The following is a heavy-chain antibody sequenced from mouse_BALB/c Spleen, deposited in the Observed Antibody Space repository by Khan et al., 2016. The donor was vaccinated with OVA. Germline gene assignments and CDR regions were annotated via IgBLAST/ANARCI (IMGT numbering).Heavy chain of an antibody. Sequence: EVELVESGADLVKPGGSLKLSCAASGFTFSSYGMSWVRQTPDKRLEWVATISSGGHYTYFPDSVRGRFTISRDNAKNTLYLQMSSLKSEDTAMYYDAITITTAKGEYYAMDYWGQGTSVNVSS. CDR2: ISSGGHYT. V-gene: IGHV5-6*01. D-gene: IGHD1-2*01. CDR3: AITITTAKGEYYAMDY. J-gene: IGHJ4*01. CDR1: GFTFSSYG.